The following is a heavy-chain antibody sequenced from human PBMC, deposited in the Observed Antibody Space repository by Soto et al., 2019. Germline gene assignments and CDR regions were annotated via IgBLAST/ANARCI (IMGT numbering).Heavy chain of an antibody. J-gene: IGHJ4*02. V-gene: IGHV3-23*01. Sequence: PGGSLRLSCAASGFTFSSYAMSWVRQAPGKGLEWVSAIRGGDSSTYYGGSSTYYADSVKGRFTISRGNSKNTLYLQMNSLRAEDTAVYYCAKDIGIAAAGYYFDYWGQGTLVTVSS. CDR2: IRGGDSSTYYGGSST. CDR3: AKDIGIAAAGYYFDY. D-gene: IGHD6-13*01. CDR1: GFTFSSYA.